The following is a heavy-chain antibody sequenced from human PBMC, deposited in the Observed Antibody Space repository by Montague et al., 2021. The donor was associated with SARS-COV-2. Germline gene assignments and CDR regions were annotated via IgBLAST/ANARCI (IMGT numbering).Heavy chain of an antibody. J-gene: IGHJ4*02. CDR2: MYSRGST. CDR1: DGSVSCGGFY. Sequence: SETLSLTCTFSDGSVSCGGFYWNWIRPPPGTGLEWIGYMYSRGSTNYNPSLKSRVTISLDASKNQFSLRLSSVTPADTAVYYCTREGGYWSQGTLVTVSS. V-gene: IGHV4-61*08. D-gene: IGHD1-26*01. CDR3: TREGGY.